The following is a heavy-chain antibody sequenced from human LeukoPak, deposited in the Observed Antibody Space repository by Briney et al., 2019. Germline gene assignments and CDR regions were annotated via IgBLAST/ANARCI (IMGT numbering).Heavy chain of an antibody. D-gene: IGHD1-1*01. V-gene: IGHV3-23*01. CDR1: GFTFSSYA. Sequence: PGGSLRLSCAASGFTFSSYAMSWVRQAPGKGLEWVSAISGSGGSTYYADSVKGRFTISRDNSKNTLYLQMNSLRAEDTAVYYCWVQGTGTNPYYYYYYMDVWGKGTTVTVSS. CDR3: WVQGTGTNPYYYYYYMDV. J-gene: IGHJ6*03. CDR2: ISGSGGST.